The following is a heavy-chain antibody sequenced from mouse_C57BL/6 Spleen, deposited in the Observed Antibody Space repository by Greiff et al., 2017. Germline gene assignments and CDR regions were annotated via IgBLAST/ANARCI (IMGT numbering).Heavy chain of an antibody. D-gene: IGHD2-13*01. CDR3: ARWGGEDYYAMDY. CDR2: IYPGSGST. V-gene: IGHV1-55*01. CDR1: GYTFTSYW. J-gene: IGHJ4*01. Sequence: VQLQQPGAELVKPGASVKMSCKASGYTFTSYWITWVKQRPGQGLEWIGDIYPGSGSTNYNEKFKSKATLTVDTSSSTAYMQLSSLTSEDSAVYYCARWGGEDYYAMDYWGQGTSVTVSS.